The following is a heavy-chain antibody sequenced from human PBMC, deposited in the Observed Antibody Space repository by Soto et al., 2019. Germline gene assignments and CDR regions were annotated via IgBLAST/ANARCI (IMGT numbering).Heavy chain of an antibody. V-gene: IGHV3-30-3*01. CDR2: KTSDGSNK. J-gene: IGHJ4*02. Sequence: QVQLVESGGGVVQPGRSLRLSCAASGFMFSSYAMHWVRQAPGKGLEWVAVKTSDGSNKYYADSVKGRFTISRDNSKNTLYLQMNSLSAEDTAVYYCARAGGLLVDYWGQGTLVTVSS. CDR1: GFMFSSYA. D-gene: IGHD1-26*01. CDR3: ARAGGLLVDY.